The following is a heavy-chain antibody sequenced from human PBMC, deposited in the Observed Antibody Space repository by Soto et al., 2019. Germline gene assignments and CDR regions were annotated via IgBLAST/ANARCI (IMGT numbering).Heavy chain of an antibody. V-gene: IGHV3-30*18. J-gene: IGHJ3*02. CDR2: ISYDGSNK. CDR1: GFTFSSYG. D-gene: IGHD3-22*01. Sequence: PGGSLRLSCAASGFTFSSYGMHWVRQAPGKGLERVAVISYDGSNKYYADSVKGRFTISRDNSKNTLYLQMNSLRAEDTAVYYCANLTDYYDSSGYYPDAFDIWGQGTMVTV. CDR3: ANLTDYYDSSGYYPDAFDI.